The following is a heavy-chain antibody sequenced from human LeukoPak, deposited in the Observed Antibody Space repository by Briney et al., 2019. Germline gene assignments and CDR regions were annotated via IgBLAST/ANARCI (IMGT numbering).Heavy chain of an antibody. CDR1: GGSISSDGYY. D-gene: IGHD4-23*01. CDR3: ARDLPVDYGGNPGGDAFDI. V-gene: IGHV4-31*03. CDR2: IYDSGT. Sequence: SETLSLACNVSGGSISSDGYYWSWIRQHPGKGLEWIGYIYDSGTYYNPSLESRVIISVDTTKNQFSLMLSSVTAADTAVYYCARDLPVDYGGNPGGDAFDIWGQGTMVTVSS. J-gene: IGHJ3*02.